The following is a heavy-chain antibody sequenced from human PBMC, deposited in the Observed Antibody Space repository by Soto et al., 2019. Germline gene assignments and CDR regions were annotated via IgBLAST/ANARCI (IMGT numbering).Heavy chain of an antibody. CDR2: VYYSGST. V-gene: IGHV4-59*01. D-gene: IGHD3-3*01. Sequence: SATLSLTCTVSGGSMSSYYWSWIRQPPGEGLEWIAYVYYSGSTNYNPSLESRVTISVDTSKNQFSLKLSSVTAADTAVYYCARAPSIVAIFGRYYFDYWGQGTLVTVSS. CDR1: GGSMSSYY. CDR3: ARAPSIVAIFGRYYFDY. J-gene: IGHJ4*02.